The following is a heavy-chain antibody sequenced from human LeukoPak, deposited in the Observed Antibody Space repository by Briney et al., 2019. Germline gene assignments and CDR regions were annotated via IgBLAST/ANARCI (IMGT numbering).Heavy chain of an antibody. D-gene: IGHD6-19*01. J-gene: IGHJ4*02. V-gene: IGHV3-21*01. Sequence: GGSLRLSCAASGFTFSSYSMNWVRQAPGKGLEWVSSISSSSSYIYYADSVKGRFTISREKAKNSLYLKMNSLRAEDTAVYYCARKTVAGTFDYWGQGTLVTVSS. CDR2: ISSSSSYI. CDR3: ARKTVAGTFDY. CDR1: GFTFSSYS.